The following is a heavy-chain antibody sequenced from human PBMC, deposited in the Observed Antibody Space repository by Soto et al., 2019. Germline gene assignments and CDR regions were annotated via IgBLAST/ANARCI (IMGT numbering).Heavy chain of an antibody. Sequence: QVQLQESGPGLVKPSQTLSLTCTVSGGSISSGGYYWSWIRQHPGKGLEWIGYIYYSGSTYYTPSLKSRVTISVDTSKNQFSLKLSSVTAADTAVYYCARVPYYDFWSGYYKPKRYYSYGMDVWGQGTTVTVSS. D-gene: IGHD3-3*01. CDR1: GGSISSGGYY. V-gene: IGHV4-31*03. CDR2: IYYSGST. CDR3: ARVPYYDFWSGYYKPKRYYSYGMDV. J-gene: IGHJ6*02.